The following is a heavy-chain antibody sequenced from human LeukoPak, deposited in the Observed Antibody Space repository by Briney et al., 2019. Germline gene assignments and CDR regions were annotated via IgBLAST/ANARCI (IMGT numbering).Heavy chain of an antibody. CDR1: GGSISSNNW. V-gene: IGHV4-4*02. J-gene: IGHJ3*02. D-gene: IGHD4-23*01. CDR3: ARGRYGGSSPFDI. Sequence: SGTLSLTCAVSGGSISSNNWWSWVRQPTGKGLEWIADIFHSGSTNYNPSLKSRIIISLDNSKNQFSVNLNSVTAADTAVYYCARGRYGGSSPFDIWGQGTMVTVSS. CDR2: IFHSGST.